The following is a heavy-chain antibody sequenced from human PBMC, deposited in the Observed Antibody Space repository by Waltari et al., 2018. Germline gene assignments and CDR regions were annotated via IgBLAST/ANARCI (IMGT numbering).Heavy chain of an antibody. CDR2: ISSSSSYI. CDR3: ASAAAPRGY. D-gene: IGHD6-13*01. CDR1: GFTFSSYS. V-gene: IGHV3-21*01. J-gene: IGHJ4*02. Sequence: EVQLVESGGGLVKPGGSLRLSCAASGFTFSSYSMNWVRQAPGKGLEWVSSISSSSSYIYYADSVKGRFTISRDNAKNSLYLQMNSLRAEDTAMYYCASAAAPRGYWGQGTLVTVSS.